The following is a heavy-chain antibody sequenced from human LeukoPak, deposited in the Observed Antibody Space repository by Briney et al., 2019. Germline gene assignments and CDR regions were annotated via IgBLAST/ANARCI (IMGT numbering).Heavy chain of an antibody. Sequence: ASVKVSCKASGYTFAGYYIHWVRQAPGQGLEWMGWINPNSGGTNYAQKFQGRVTMTRDTSISTAYMALSRLRSDDTAVYYCAAELVGADPSPFDYWGQGTLVTVSS. CDR2: INPNSGGT. D-gene: IGHD1-26*01. V-gene: IGHV1-2*02. J-gene: IGHJ4*02. CDR1: GYTFAGYY. CDR3: AAELVGADPSPFDY.